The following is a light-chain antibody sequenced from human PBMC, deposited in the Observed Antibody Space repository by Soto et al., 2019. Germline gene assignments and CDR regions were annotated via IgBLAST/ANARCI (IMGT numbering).Light chain of an antibody. V-gene: IGKV2-24*01. J-gene: IGKJ5*01. Sequence: EIVLTQTPLLSPVTLGQPASISCRSSRSLVASDGNAYLTWLHQRPGQPPRPLIYKVSQRLSGVPDRFSGSGAGTDFTLHISRVEGEDVGTYFCMQATQLRTFGQGTRLEIK. CDR1: RSLVASDGNAY. CDR3: MQATQLRT. CDR2: KVS.